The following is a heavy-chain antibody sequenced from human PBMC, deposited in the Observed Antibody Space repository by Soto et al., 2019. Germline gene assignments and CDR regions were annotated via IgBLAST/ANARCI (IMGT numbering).Heavy chain of an antibody. V-gene: IGHV1-46*01. CDR1: GYTFTNYY. CDR2: FNPSGTST. D-gene: IGHD5-18*01. CDR3: ARALPRSSGYSYGALDY. J-gene: IGHJ4*02. Sequence: QVQLVQSGAEVKKPGASVKVSCKASGYTFTNYYMHWVRQAPGQGLGWMGIFNPSGTSTTYAQKFQGRVTMTRDTSTSTVYLELNSLRSDDTAVYYCARALPRSSGYSYGALDYWGQGTLVTVSS.